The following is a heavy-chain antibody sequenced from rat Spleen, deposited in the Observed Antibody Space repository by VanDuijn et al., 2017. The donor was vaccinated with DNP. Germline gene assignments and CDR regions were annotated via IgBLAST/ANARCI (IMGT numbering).Heavy chain of an antibody. J-gene: IGHJ3*01. Sequence: EVKLVESGGVLVQPGRSLKLSCAASGLNFSDYWMGWVRQAPGKGLEWRGEIKQDSTIINHNPSLRDRFTISRDNAQNSLYLQMNNLVSEDTAIYYCVTRGTGSDNWFAHWSQGTLVTVSS. CDR3: VTRGTGSDNWFAH. V-gene: IGHV4-2*01. CDR2: IKQDSTII. D-gene: IGHD5-1*01. CDR1: GLNFSDYW.